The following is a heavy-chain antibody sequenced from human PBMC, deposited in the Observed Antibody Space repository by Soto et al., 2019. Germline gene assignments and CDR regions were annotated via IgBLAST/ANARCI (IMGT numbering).Heavy chain of an antibody. CDR1: GFTFSTHS. V-gene: IGHV3-48*01. J-gene: IGHJ4*02. CDR3: VGEVGFQLIY. Sequence: QPGGSLRLSCAASGFTFSTHSMNWVRQAPEKGLEWISYITSSDVTMYADSVKGRFTISRDNAKNSLYLQMNSLRGEDTAVYFCVGEVGFQLIYWGQGTLVTVSS. D-gene: IGHD2-2*01. CDR2: ITSSDVT.